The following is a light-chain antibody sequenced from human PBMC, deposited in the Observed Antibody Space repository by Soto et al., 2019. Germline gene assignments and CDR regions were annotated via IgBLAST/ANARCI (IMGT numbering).Light chain of an antibody. Sequence: QSALTQPASGSGSPGQSITISFTGTSRDIGGYNYVSWYKQHPGEPPKLLIYDVTNRPSGISNRFSGSKSGNTASLTISGLQTDYKAEYYSDTSTRGSAYAFGTATKVTV. V-gene: IGLV2-14*03. J-gene: IGLJ1*01. CDR1: SRDIGGYNY. CDR2: DVT. CDR3: DTSTRGSAYA.